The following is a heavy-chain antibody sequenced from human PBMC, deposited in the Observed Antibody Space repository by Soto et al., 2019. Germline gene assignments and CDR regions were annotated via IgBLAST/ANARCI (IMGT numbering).Heavy chain of an antibody. CDR2: ISYDGSNK. CDR1: GFTFSNYG. CDR3: AKSWNLSWTVDY. J-gene: IGHJ4*02. D-gene: IGHD1-7*01. Sequence: SLRLSCAASGFTFSNYGMHWVRQAPGKGLEWVAVISYDGSNKYYADSVKGRFTISRDNSKNTLYLQMNSLRAEDTAVYYCAKSWNLSWTVDYWGQGTLVTVSS. V-gene: IGHV3-30*18.